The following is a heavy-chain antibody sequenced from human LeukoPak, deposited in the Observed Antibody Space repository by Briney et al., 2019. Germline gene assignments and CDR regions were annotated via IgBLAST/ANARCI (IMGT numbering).Heavy chain of an antibody. D-gene: IGHD6-19*01. V-gene: IGHV3-33*01. J-gene: IGHJ1*01. CDR2: IWYDGSNK. Sequence: PGRSLRLSCAASGFTFSSYGMHWVRQAPGKGLEWVAVIWYDGSNKYYADSVKGRFTISRDNSKNTLYLQMNSLRAEDTAVYYCARGPRKVAGGYFQHWGQGTLSPSPQ. CDR1: GFTFSSYG. CDR3: ARGPRKVAGGYFQH.